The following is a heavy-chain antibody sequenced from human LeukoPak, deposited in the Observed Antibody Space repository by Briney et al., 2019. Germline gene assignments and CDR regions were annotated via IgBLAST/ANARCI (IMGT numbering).Heavy chain of an antibody. J-gene: IGHJ6*02. D-gene: IGHD5-12*01. Sequence: ASVKVSCKASGYTFTGYYMHWVRQAPGQGLEWMGWINPNSGGTNYAQKFQGWVTMTRDTSISTAYMELSRLRSDDTAVYYCARGDIVATISYYYYYYGVDVWGQGTTVTVSS. CDR3: ARGDIVATISYYYYYYGVDV. CDR1: GYTFTGYY. CDR2: INPNSGGT. V-gene: IGHV1-2*04.